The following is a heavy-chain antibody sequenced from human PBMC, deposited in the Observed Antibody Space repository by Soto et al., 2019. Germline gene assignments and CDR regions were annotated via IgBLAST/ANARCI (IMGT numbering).Heavy chain of an antibody. CDR2: IFWDDDK. Sequence: QITLKESGPTLVKPTQTLTLTCTFSGFSLRTSGVGVGWIRQPPGKALEWLALIFWDDDKRYSPTLKSRLTITKDTPKNQVVLTLTNMDPVDTATYSCAPAHDYGDRLDYFDYWGQGTLVTVSS. CDR3: APAHDYGDRLDYFDY. D-gene: IGHD4-17*01. J-gene: IGHJ4*02. V-gene: IGHV2-5*02. CDR1: GFSLRTSGVG.